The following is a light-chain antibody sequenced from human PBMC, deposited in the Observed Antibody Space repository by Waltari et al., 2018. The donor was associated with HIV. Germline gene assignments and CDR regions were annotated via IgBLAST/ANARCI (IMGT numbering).Light chain of an antibody. CDR2: GAS. Sequence: EIVMTPAPATLSVSPGERATRSCTSSQTISSNLAWYHQRPGQAPRLLIYGASTGAPGVPARFSGSGSGTEFTLTISSLQSEDFAVYYCQQYNNWPRTFGQGTTVEVK. CDR1: QTISSN. V-gene: IGKV3-15*01. J-gene: IGKJ1*01. CDR3: QQYNNWPRT.